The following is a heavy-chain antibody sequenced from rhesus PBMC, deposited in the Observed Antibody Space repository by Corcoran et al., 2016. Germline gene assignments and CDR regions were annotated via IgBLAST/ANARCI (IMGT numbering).Heavy chain of an antibody. Sequence: EVQLVESGGGLVQPGGSLRLSCAASGFPFSNVWMNWVRQAAWTGLEGVARIKSKADGGTAAYAASVKGRFTISRDDSKNTLYLQMNSLKTEDTAVYYCTTAGSYYLRHFDYWGQGVLVTVSS. J-gene: IGHJ4*01. CDR1: GFPFSNVW. V-gene: IGHV3-30*01. D-gene: IGHD3-16*01. CDR3: TTAGSYYLRHFDY. CDR2: IKSKADGGTA.